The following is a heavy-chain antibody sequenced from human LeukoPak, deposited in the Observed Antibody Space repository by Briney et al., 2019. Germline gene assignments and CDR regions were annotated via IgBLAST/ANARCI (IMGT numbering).Heavy chain of an antibody. J-gene: IGHJ5*02. CDR1: GGSISSGDYY. V-gene: IGHV4-30-4*08. Sequence: SQTLSLTCTVAGGSISSGDYYWSWIRQPPGKGLEWIGYIYYSGSTYYNPSLKSRVTISVDTSKNQFSLKLSSVTAADTAVYYCARYCRSTSCYGWFDPCGQGTLVTVSS. CDR3: ARYCRSTSCYGWFDP. D-gene: IGHD2-2*01. CDR2: IYYSGST.